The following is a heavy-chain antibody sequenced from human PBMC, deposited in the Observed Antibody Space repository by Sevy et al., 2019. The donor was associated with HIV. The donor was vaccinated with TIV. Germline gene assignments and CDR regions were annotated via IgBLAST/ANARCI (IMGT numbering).Heavy chain of an antibody. J-gene: IGHJ4*02. CDR3: ARESIAVAGIGYYFDY. D-gene: IGHD6-19*01. Sequence: GGSLRLSCAASGFTVSNYAMNWVRQAPGKGLEWVSAISGRGDDTYYADSVKGRFTISRDKSKNTLYLQVNSLRAEDTAVYYCARESIAVAGIGYYFDYWGQGTLVTVSS. CDR1: GFTVSNYA. CDR2: ISGRGDDT. V-gene: IGHV3-23*01.